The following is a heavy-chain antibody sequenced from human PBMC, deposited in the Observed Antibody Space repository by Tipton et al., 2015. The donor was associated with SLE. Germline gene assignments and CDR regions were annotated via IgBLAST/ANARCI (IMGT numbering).Heavy chain of an antibody. V-gene: IGHV4-59*01. D-gene: IGHD3-22*01. Sequence: TLSLTCTVSGGSISSYYWSWIRQPPGKGLEWIGYIYYSGSTNYNPSFKSRVTISVDTSKNQFSLKLSSVTAADTAVYYCARGRSYDSSGYYFYYYYYMDVLGKGTTVTVSS. J-gene: IGHJ6*03. CDR1: GGSISSYY. CDR3: ARGRSYDSSGYYFYYYYYMDV. CDR2: IYYSGST.